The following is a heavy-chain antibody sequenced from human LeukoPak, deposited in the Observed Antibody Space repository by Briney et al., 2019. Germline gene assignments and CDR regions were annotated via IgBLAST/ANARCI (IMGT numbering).Heavy chain of an antibody. V-gene: IGHV3-48*01. CDR2: ISSSSSTI. CDR1: GFTFSSYG. J-gene: IGHJ4*02. D-gene: IGHD1-20*01. Sequence: GGSLRLSCAVSGFTFSSYGMNWVRQAPGKGLEWVSYISSSSSTIYYADSVKGRFTISRDNAKNSLYLQMNSLRAEDTAMYYCARALITGTTYLDYWGQGTLVTVSS. CDR3: ARALITGTTYLDY.